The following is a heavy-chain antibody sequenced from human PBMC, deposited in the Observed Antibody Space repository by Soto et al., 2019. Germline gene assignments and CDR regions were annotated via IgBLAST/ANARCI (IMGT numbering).Heavy chain of an antibody. CDR1: GFTFSSYV. J-gene: IGHJ4*02. Sequence: PGGSLRLSCAASGFTFSSYVMHWVRQAPGKGLEWVGRIKSESDGGTTAYAAPVKGRFTISRDDSKNTVYLQMNSLRTEDTVLYYCMTDRQYSPAYWGQGTQVTVSS. V-gene: IGHV3-15*07. CDR2: IKSESDGGTT. CDR3: MTDRQYSPAY. D-gene: IGHD5-12*01.